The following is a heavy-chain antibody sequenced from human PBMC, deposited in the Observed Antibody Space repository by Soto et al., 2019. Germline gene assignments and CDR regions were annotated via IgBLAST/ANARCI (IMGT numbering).Heavy chain of an antibody. CDR3: AKDLVRCSSTSCYEVFPYFDY. D-gene: IGHD2-2*01. J-gene: IGHJ4*02. V-gene: IGHV3-23*01. CDR2: ISGSGGST. Sequence: PGGSLSLSCAASGFTFSSYAMSWVRQAPGKGLEWVSAISGSGGSTYYADSVKGRFTISRDNSKNTLYLQMNSLRAEDTAVYYCAKDLVRCSSTSCYEVFPYFDYWGQGTLVTVSS. CDR1: GFTFSSYA.